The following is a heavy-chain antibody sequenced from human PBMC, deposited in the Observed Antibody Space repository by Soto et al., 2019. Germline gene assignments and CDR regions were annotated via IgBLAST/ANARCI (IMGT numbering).Heavy chain of an antibody. D-gene: IGHD6-13*01. Sequence: ASVKVSCKASGYTFTSYGISWVRQAPGQGLEWMGWISAYNGNTNYAQKLQGRVTMTTDTSTSTAYMELRSLRSDDTAVYYCARDARSIAAAGRWFDPWGQGTLVTVSS. CDR1: GYTFTSYG. V-gene: IGHV1-18*01. CDR3: ARDARSIAAAGRWFDP. CDR2: ISAYNGNT. J-gene: IGHJ5*02.